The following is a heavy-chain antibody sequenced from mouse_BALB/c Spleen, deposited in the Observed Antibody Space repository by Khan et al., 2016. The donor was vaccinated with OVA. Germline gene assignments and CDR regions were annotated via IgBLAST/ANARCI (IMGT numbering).Heavy chain of an antibody. Sequence: QVQLKESGPGLVAPSQSLSITCTISGFSLTNYGVHWVRQPPGKGLEWLVVIWSDGSKTYNSAIKSRLIISKDNSKSQVFLKMNSLQTDDTAMYYCARQPYYHYYIMDYWGQGTLVTVSS. CDR1: GFSLTNYG. D-gene: IGHD2-10*01. V-gene: IGHV2-6-1*01. CDR2: IWSDGSK. CDR3: ARQPYYHYYIMDY. J-gene: IGHJ4*01.